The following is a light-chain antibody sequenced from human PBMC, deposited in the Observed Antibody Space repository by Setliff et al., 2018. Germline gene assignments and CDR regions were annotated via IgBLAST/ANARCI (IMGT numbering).Light chain of an antibody. CDR2: EVS. J-gene: IGLJ1*01. V-gene: IGLV2-8*01. CDR1: NSDVGGYSY. Sequence: QSALAQSPSASGSPGQSVTISCTGTNSDVGGYSYVSWYQQRPGKAPKLLIYEVSKRPSGVPDRFSGSKSGNTASLTVSGLQAEDEADYYCSSYGGDNNFVFGTGTKVPS. CDR3: SSYGGDNNFV.